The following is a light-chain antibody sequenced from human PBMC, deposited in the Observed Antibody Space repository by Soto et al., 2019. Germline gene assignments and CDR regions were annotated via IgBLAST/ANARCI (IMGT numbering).Light chain of an antibody. V-gene: IGKV3-15*01. CDR1: QSVRSN. J-gene: IGKJ1*01. CDR3: QQYNNWPGP. Sequence: EIVTTQSPATLSVSRGERATLSCRASQSVRSNLAWYQQKPGQAPSLLIYGASTRATGIPARFSGSGSGTEFTLTISSLQSEDFAVYYCQQYNNWPGPFGQGTKVDIK. CDR2: GAS.